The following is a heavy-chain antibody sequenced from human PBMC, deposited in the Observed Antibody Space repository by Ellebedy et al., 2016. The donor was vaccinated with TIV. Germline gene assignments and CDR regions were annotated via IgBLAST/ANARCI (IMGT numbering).Heavy chain of an antibody. D-gene: IGHD3-10*01. Sequence: SETLSLTCTVSGGSISSYYWSWIRQPPGKGLEWIGYMYNSGNTNYNPSLKSRVTISVDTSKNQFSLKLSSVTAADTGMYYCARDPTMAEYFDYWGQGTLVTVSS. CDR2: MYNSGNT. CDR1: GGSISSYY. J-gene: IGHJ4*02. V-gene: IGHV4-59*12. CDR3: ARDPTMAEYFDY.